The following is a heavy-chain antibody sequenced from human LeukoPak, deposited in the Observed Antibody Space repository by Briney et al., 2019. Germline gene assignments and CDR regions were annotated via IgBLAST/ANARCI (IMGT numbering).Heavy chain of an antibody. D-gene: IGHD6-13*01. CDR3: ARESLANYYYYMDV. CDR2: ISYDGSNK. Sequence: PGRSLRLSCAASGFTFSSYAMHWVRQAPGKGLEWVAVISYDGSNKYYADSVKGRFTISRDNSKNTLYLQMNSLRAEDTAVYYCARESLANYYYYMDVWGKGTTVTVSS. J-gene: IGHJ6*03. V-gene: IGHV3-30*04. CDR1: GFTFSSYA.